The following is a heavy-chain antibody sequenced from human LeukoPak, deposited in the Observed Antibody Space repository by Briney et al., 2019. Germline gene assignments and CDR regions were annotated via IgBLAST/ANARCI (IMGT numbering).Heavy chain of an antibody. D-gene: IGHD3-22*01. CDR1: GFSFSSYW. CDR2: IEHDGSTK. V-gene: IGHV3-7*01. Sequence: GGSLRLSCTVSGFSFSSYWMSWVRQAPGKGLERVANIEHDGSTKFYLDSVKGRFTISRDNAKNSLYLQMNSLRPDDTALYYCARVRTDSSGYYYEGYDYWGQGTLVTVSS. CDR3: ARVRTDSSGYYYEGYDY. J-gene: IGHJ4*02.